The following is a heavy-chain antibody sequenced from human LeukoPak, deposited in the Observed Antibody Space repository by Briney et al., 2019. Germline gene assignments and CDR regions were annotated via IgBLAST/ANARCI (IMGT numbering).Heavy chain of an antibody. J-gene: IGHJ4*02. CDR1: GFTFSSYA. V-gene: IGHV3-30-3*01. CDR2: ISYDGSNK. Sequence: GRSLRLSCAASGFTFSSYAMHWVRQAPGKGLEWVAVISYDGSNKYYADSVKGRFTISRDNSKNTLYLQMNSLRAEDTAVYYCARVFSGAGLIDYWGQGTLVTVSS. CDR3: ARVFSGAGLIDY. D-gene: IGHD6-13*01.